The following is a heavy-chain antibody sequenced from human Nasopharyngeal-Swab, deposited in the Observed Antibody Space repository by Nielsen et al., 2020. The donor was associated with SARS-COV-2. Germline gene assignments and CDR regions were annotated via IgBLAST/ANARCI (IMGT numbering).Heavy chain of an antibody. V-gene: IGHV3-11*04. CDR2: TSGSGNTK. J-gene: IGHJ4*02. CDR3: ARPRLPAGGHEAADY. D-gene: IGHD6-13*01. Sequence: GGSLRLSCAASGFTFSDYYMSWIRQAPGKGLEWISFTSGSGNTKYYADSVKGRFTISRDSAKNSLYLQMNSLRADDTAVYYCARPRLPAGGHEAADYWGQGTLVTVSS. CDR1: GFTFSDYY.